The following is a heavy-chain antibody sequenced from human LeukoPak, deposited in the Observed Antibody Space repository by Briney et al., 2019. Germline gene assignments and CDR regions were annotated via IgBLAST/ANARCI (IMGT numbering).Heavy chain of an antibody. CDR2: ISSSSSTI. J-gene: IGHJ4*02. Sequence: GGSLRLSCAASGFTFSSYSMNWVRQAPGKGLEWVSYISSSSSTIYYADSVKGRFTISRDNAKNSLYLQMNSLRAEDTAVYYCARSKQLVPYYFDYWGQGTLVTVSS. D-gene: IGHD6-6*01. CDR3: ARSKQLVPYYFDY. V-gene: IGHV3-48*04. CDR1: GFTFSSYS.